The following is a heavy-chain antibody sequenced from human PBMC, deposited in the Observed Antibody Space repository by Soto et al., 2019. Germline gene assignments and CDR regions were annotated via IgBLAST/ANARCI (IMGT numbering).Heavy chain of an antibody. D-gene: IGHD6-6*01. CDR2: IYVGGYT. CDR3: AVYAPRHWLDS. V-gene: IGHV3-66*01. Sequence: EVHLVESGGDLVQPGGSLRLSCAASGFTVSNNYMTWVRQAPGKGLEWVSLIYVGGYTYYGDSVKGRFTISRDNSKNQLYIQMNSQRAEDTAVYYCAVYAPRHWLDSWGQGTLVTVSS. J-gene: IGHJ5*01. CDR1: GFTVSNNY.